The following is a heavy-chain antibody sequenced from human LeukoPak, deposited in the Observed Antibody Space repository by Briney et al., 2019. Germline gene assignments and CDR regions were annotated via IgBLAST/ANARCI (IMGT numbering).Heavy chain of an antibody. CDR3: VRAGYGLGSYLPYGMDV. CDR2: IKQDGSEK. J-gene: IGHJ6*02. V-gene: IGHV3-7*01. CDR1: GFTFSIYW. Sequence: PGGSLRLSCAASGFTFSIYWMTWVRQAPGKGLEWVANIKQDGSEKYYVDSVKGRFTISRDNAKNSQYLQMNSLRAEDTAVYYCVRAGYGLGSYLPYGMDVWGQGTTVTVSS. D-gene: IGHD3-10*01.